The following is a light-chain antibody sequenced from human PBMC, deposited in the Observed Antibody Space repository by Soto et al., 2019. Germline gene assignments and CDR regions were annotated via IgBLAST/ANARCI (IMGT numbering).Light chain of an antibody. CDR2: DVS. V-gene: IGLV2-14*01. CDR1: SSDVGGYNY. J-gene: IGLJ2*01. Sequence: QSALTQPASVSGSPGQSITISCTGTSSDVGGYNYVSWYQQHPGKAPKLMIYDVSNRPSGVSNRFSGDKAVNTASLTISGLQAEDEAEDYCSAYTSSSTKVFGGGTPLTVL. CDR3: SAYTSSSTKV.